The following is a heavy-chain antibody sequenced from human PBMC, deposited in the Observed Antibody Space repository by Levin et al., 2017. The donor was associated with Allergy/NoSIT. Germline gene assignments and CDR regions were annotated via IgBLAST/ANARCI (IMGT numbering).Heavy chain of an antibody. CDR3: ARDGAYCSGGSCPTYWYFDR. CDR2: ISTSSHTI. D-gene: IGHD2-15*01. V-gene: IGHV3-48*02. CDR1: GFTFSIYP. Sequence: GGSLRLSCAASGFTFSIYPINWLRQAPGKGLEWVSYISTSSHTIYYADSVKGRFTISRDDAKSSLYLQMNSLRDEDTAVYYCARDGAYCSGGSCPTYWYFDRWGRGTLVTVSS. J-gene: IGHJ2*01.